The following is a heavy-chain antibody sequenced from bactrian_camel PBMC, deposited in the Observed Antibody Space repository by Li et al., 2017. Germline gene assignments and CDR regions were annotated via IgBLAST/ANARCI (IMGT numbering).Heavy chain of an antibody. CDR2: IDTDGSV. D-gene: IGHD3*01. J-gene: IGHJ4*01. V-gene: IGHV3S53*01. CDR1: GDTDTINS. CDR3: AAKSRPTGGGWTSEYGYQY. Sequence: HVQLVESGGRTVQAGGSLILSCVANGDTDTINSMGWFRQAPGKEREGIAAIDTDGSVSHAESVKGRFTISKDNAKNILYLQMDGLKPEDTAMYYCAAKSRPTGGGWTSEYGYQYWGQGTQVTVS.